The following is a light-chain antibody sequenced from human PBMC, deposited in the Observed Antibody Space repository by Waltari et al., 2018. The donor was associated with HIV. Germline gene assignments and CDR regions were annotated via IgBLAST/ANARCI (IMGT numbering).Light chain of an antibody. Sequence: QSVLTQPPSVSGAPGQRVTIPCTGTSPNIGAGFDVPRYQQLPGTVPKVLIYNNTDRPSGVPDRFSGSKSATSASLAITGLQAEDEANYYCQSYDISLSGWVFGGGTKLTVL. CDR1: SPNIGAGFD. CDR2: NNT. V-gene: IGLV1-40*01. CDR3: QSYDISLSGWV. J-gene: IGLJ2*01.